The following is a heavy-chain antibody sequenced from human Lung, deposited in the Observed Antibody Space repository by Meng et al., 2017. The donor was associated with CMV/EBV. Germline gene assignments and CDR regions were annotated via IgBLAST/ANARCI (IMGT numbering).Heavy chain of an antibody. CDR3: ARDTGNFQIDY. Sequence: QLQLQESGPGLVKPSETLSLICTVSGGSISTSGSYWGWVRRPPGKGLEWIGSVHSSGSTFYIPSLKSRLTISLDTSKNQFSLRLSSVTAADTAIYYCARDTGNFQIDYWGQGTLVTVSS. D-gene: IGHD1-7*01. J-gene: IGHJ4*02. CDR2: VHSSGST. CDR1: GGSISTSGSY. V-gene: IGHV4-39*07.